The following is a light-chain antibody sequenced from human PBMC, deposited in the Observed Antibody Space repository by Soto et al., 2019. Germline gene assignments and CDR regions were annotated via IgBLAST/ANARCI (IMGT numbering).Light chain of an antibody. J-gene: IGLJ3*02. Sequence: QSVLTQPPSASGTPVQRVTISCSGSSSNIGSNYVYWYHQLPGTAPQLVIYRNNQRPSGVPDRISGAKSGTSAYLVISGLRSEDECDYYCSSYASSTSGVFGGGTKVNVL. CDR1: SSNIGSNY. CDR3: SSYASSTSGV. CDR2: RNN. V-gene: IGLV1-47*01.